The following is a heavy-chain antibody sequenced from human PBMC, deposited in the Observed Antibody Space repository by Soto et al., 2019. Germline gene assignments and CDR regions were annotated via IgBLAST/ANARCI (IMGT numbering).Heavy chain of an antibody. CDR3: TRDGKSTFGLVPILLQLQMHV. Sequence: SETLSLTCAVDGGSFSGYYWSWIRQPPGKGLEWIGEINHSGSTNDIPSLRSRVNIPIDTSTKQFSLKLSSVTAPDTAVCHCTRDGKSTFGLVPILLQLQMHVWGPGPRSPSP. D-gene: IGHD3-3*01. CDR1: GGSFSGYY. CDR2: INHSGST. V-gene: IGHV4-34*01. J-gene: IGHJ6*02.